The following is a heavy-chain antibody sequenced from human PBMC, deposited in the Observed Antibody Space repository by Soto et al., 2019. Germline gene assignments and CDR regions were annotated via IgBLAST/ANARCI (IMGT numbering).Heavy chain of an antibody. Sequence: GCMRLASAACGVTFSNSDMHWVRKGVGKGLEWVSAIGSAGDAFYPGSVQGRFTISRENAKNSFYLQMNSLRAGDTTVYYCARGILGPGDYYYVMDVLGQGTTVTGSS. CDR1: GVTFSNSD. J-gene: IGHJ6*02. V-gene: IGHV3-13*04. CDR3: ARGILGPGDYYYVMDV. CDR2: IGSAGDA. D-gene: IGHD1-26*01.